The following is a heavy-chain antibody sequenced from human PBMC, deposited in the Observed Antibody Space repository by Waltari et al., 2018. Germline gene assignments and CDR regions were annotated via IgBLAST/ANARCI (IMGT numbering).Heavy chain of an antibody. V-gene: IGHV3-30-3*01. CDR3: ARDIAYHDSSGYYPYYFDY. CDR2: ISYDGSHK. D-gene: IGHD3-22*01. J-gene: IGHJ4*02. CDR1: GFTFSRYA. Sequence: LRLSCAASGFTFSRYAMHWVRPAPGKGLEWVAVISYDGSHKYYADSVKGRFTISRDSSKNTLFLQMNSLRVEDTAVYYCARDIAYHDSSGYYPYYFDYWGQGALVTVSS.